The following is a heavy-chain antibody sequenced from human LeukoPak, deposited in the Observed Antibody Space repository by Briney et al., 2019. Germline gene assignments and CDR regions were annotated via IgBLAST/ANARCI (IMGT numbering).Heavy chain of an antibody. V-gene: IGHV3-15*07. J-gene: IGHJ4*02. D-gene: IGHD3-10*01. CDR1: GLTVTNAW. CDR3: TTGIRGD. Sequence: GGSLRLSCSASGLTVTNAWMNWVRQAPGEGLDWVGRIASKTDGGATDYAAPVKGRFTISRDDSKNTLNPQMNSLKTEDTAVYYCTTGIRGDWGQGTLVTVSS. CDR2: IASKTDGGAT.